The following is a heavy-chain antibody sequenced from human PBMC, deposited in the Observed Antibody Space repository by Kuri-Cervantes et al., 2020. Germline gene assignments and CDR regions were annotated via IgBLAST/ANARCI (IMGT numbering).Heavy chain of an antibody. CDR2: MNPNSGST. Sequence: ASVKVSCKASGYTFTSYDINWVRQATGQGLEWMGWMNPNSGSTGYAQKFQGRVTMTRNTSISTAYMELSSLRSEDTAVYYCASPVAAPAYYGMDVWGQGTTVTVSS. J-gene: IGHJ6*02. CDR3: ASPVAAPAYYGMDV. CDR1: GYTFTSYD. V-gene: IGHV1-8*01. D-gene: IGHD6-13*01.